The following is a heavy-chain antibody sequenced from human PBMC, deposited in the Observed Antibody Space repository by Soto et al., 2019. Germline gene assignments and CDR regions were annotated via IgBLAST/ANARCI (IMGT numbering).Heavy chain of an antibody. CDR3: ARDLVFRQASIAVAGTSKNGMDV. CDR2: INHSGST. J-gene: IGHJ6*02. V-gene: IGHV4-34*01. Sequence: SETLSLTCAVYGGSFSGYYWSWIHQPPGKGLEWIGEINHSGSTNYNPSLKSRVNISVDTSMNQFSLKLSSVTAADTAWYYCARDLVFRQASIAVAGTSKNGMDVWGQGTTVTVSS. D-gene: IGHD6-19*01. CDR1: GGSFSGYY.